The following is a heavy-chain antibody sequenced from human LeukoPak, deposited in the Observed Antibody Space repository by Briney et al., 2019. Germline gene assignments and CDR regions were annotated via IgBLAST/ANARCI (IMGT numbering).Heavy chain of an antibody. CDR3: ARVGEYSSGYYGHFDY. J-gene: IGHJ4*02. V-gene: IGHV1-69*13. Sequence: SVKVSCKASGGTFSSYAISWVRQAPGQGLEWMGGIIPIFGTANYAQKFQGRVTITADESTSTAYMELSSLRSEDTAVYYCARVGEYSSGYYGHFDYWGQGTLVTVSS. CDR2: IIPIFGTA. D-gene: IGHD3-22*01. CDR1: GGTFSSYA.